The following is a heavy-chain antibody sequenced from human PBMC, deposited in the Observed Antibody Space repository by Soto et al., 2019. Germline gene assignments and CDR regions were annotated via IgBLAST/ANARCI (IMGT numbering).Heavy chain of an antibody. CDR3: AKNQGVELVPLATVDWFDP. CDR2: ISGSGFKK. D-gene: IGHD1-26*01. Sequence: GGSLRLSCAASGFIFENFGMSWVRQAPGKGLEWISSISGSGFKKYYADSVKGRFTISRDNSKSTVYLELNNLSAEDTAVYHCAKNQGVELVPLATVDWFDPWGQGPVVTVSS. J-gene: IGHJ5*02. CDR1: GFIFENFG. V-gene: IGHV3-23*01.